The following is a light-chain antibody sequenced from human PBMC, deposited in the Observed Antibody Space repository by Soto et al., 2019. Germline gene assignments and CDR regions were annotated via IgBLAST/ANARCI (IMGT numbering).Light chain of an antibody. CDR2: GAS. CDR3: QQHGISRVRT. J-gene: IGKJ1*01. Sequence: DIHLTQSPSSLSASVGDRVTITCRASQSIADYLHWYQHKPGRVPKLLVYGASRLQSGVPSRFSGTGSGTDFTLTIASLQPEDFAMYYCQQHGISRVRTFGQGTQVEVK. CDR1: QSIADY. V-gene: IGKV1-39*01.